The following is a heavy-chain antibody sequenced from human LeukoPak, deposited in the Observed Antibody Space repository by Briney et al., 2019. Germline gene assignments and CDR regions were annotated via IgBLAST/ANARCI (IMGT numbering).Heavy chain of an antibody. CDR2: ISKSSALK. Sequence: GGSLRLSCVASEYDFRAYTFTWFRQAPGKGLEYVSSISKSSALKYYSESVRGRFTISRDNAENSLYLDMSNLGAEDTAVYFCVRGDNRDQWGQGTLVTVSS. V-gene: IGHV3-21*01. J-gene: IGHJ4*02. CDR1: EYDFRAYT. D-gene: IGHD2-2*01. CDR3: VRGDNRDQ.